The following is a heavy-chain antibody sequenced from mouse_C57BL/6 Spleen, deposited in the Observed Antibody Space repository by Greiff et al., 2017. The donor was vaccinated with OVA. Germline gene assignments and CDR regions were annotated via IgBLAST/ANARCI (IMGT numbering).Heavy chain of an antibody. V-gene: IGHV1-26*01. J-gene: IGHJ4*01. D-gene: IGHD2-5*01. CDR2: INPNNGGT. CDR3: ARGAYYSKTYAMDY. Sequence: EVQLQQSGPELVKPGASVKISCKASGYTFTDYYMNWVKQSHGKSLEWIGDINPNNGGTSYNQKFKGKATLTVDKSSSTAYMELRSLTSEDSAVYYCARGAYYSKTYAMDYWGQGTSVTVSS. CDR1: GYTFTDYY.